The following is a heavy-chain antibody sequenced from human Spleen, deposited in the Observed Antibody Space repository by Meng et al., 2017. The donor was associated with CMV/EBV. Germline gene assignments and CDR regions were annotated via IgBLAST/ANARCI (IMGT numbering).Heavy chain of an antibody. Sequence: SVNSDDYYWHWIRQPPGKGLEWIGYIYYSGSTTYNPSLKSRVTISVDTSKNQFSLKVTSVSTADTAVYYCARVYYDILTGYSYIDYWGQGTLVTVSS. J-gene: IGHJ4*02. CDR3: ARVYYDILTGYSYIDY. V-gene: IGHV4-61*08. CDR1: SVNSDDYY. CDR2: IYYSGST. D-gene: IGHD3-9*01.